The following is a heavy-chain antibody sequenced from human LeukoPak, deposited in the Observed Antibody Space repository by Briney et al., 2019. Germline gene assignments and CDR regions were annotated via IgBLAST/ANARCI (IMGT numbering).Heavy chain of an antibody. D-gene: IGHD6-19*01. CDR2: IYTSGST. J-gene: IGHJ4*02. CDR1: GGSISSGSYY. Sequence: SQTLSLTCTVSGGSISSGSYYWSWIRQPAGKGLEWIGRIYTSGSTNYNPSLKSRVTISVDTSKNQFSLKLSSVTAGDTAVYYWARALAVAGPKYFDYWGQGTLVTVSS. V-gene: IGHV4-61*02. CDR3: ARALAVAGPKYFDY.